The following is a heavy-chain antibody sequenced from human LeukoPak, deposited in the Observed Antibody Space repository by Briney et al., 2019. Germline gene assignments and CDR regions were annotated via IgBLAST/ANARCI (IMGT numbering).Heavy chain of an antibody. J-gene: IGHJ4*02. CDR3: ARHRTYYYDSSGYYYGSYYFDY. D-gene: IGHD3-22*01. V-gene: IGHV4-39*01. CDR1: GGSISSSSYY. Sequence: SETLSLTCTVSGGSISSSSYYWGWIRQPPGKGLEWIGSIYYSGSTYYNPSLKSRVTISVDTSKNQFSLKLSSVTAADTAAYYCARHRTYYYDSSGYYYGSYYFDYWGQGTLVTVSS. CDR2: IYYSGST.